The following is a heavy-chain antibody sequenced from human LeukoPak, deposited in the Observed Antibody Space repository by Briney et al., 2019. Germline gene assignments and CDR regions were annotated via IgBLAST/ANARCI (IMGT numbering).Heavy chain of an antibody. CDR3: ASPRLYCGGDCPDAFDI. Sequence: PGGSLRLSCAASGFIFTNYFMSWVRQAPGKGLEWVSYISSSSSTIYYADSVKGRFTISRDNAKNSLYLQMNSLRDEDTAVYYCASPRLYCGGDCPDAFDIWGQGTMVTVSS. CDR1: GFIFTNYF. V-gene: IGHV3-48*02. D-gene: IGHD2-21*02. CDR2: ISSSSSTI. J-gene: IGHJ3*02.